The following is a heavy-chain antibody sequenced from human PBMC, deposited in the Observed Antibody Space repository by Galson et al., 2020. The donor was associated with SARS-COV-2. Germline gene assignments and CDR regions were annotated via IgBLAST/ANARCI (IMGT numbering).Heavy chain of an antibody. D-gene: IGHD2-15*01. CDR1: GGASRNYY. CDR2: INQRGST. CDR3: VRGAEERRIVGVGPYYYSYVDV. Sequence: AETLSLTCAAYGGASRNYYWTGTRQSPEKGLEGRGEINQRGSTNYNPSPKRRVAMSVDTTKKQFSLSQSTVTAAETAVYNCVRGAEERRIVGVGPYYYSYVDVWGRGTTVTVSS. V-gene: IGHV4-34*01. J-gene: IGHJ6*03.